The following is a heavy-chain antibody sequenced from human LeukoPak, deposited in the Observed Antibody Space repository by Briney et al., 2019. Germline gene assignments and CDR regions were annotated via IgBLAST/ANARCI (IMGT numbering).Heavy chain of an antibody. CDR2: IYYRGST. Sequence: SETLSLTCTVSGGSISSSSYYWGWLRQPPGNGLEWLGSIYYRGSTYYNPSLKSRGTISVDTSKNQFSLKLSSVTAADTAVYYCARGLVDTAMVDYFDYWGQGTLVTVSS. V-gene: IGHV4-39*07. CDR3: ARGLVDTAMVDYFDY. D-gene: IGHD5-18*01. CDR1: GGSISSSSYY. J-gene: IGHJ4*02.